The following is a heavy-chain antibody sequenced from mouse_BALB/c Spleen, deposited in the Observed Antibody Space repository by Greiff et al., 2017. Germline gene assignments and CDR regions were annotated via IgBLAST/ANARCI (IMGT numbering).Heavy chain of an antibody. CDR1: GFTFSDYG. D-gene: IGHD1-1*01. Sequence: EVKLMESGGGLVQPGGSRKLSCAASGFTFSDYGMSWVRQAPGKGPEWVAFISNLAYSIYYADTVTGRFTISRENAKNTLYLEMSSLRSEDTAMYYCARVMTTVVAPYAMDYWGQGTAVTVSS. CDR3: ARVMTTVVAPYAMDY. CDR2: ISNLAYSI. V-gene: IGHV5-15*02. J-gene: IGHJ4*01.